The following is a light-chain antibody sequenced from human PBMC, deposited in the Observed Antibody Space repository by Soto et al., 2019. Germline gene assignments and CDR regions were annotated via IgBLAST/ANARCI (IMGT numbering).Light chain of an antibody. CDR3: CSYAGSAV. Sequence: QSVLTQPASVSGSPGQSITISCTGTSSDVGSYNLVSWYQQHPGKAPKLMIYEGSKRPSGVSNRFSGSKSGNTASLTISGLQAEDEADYYCCSYAGSAVFGGWTKVTVL. V-gene: IGLV2-23*01. J-gene: IGLJ2*01. CDR2: EGS. CDR1: SSDVGSYNL.